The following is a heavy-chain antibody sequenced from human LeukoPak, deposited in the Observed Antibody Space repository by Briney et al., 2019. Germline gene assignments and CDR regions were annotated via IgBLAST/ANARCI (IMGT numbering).Heavy chain of an antibody. V-gene: IGHV3-33*06. J-gene: IGHJ6*03. D-gene: IGHD1-26*01. Sequence: TGGSLRLSCAAAGFTFSSYAMHWVRQAPGKGLEWVAVTRYDGSNKYYADSVKGRFTISRDNSKNTLYLQMNSLRAEDTAVYYCAKEYGVGATGYMDVWGKGTTVTVSS. CDR2: TRYDGSNK. CDR1: GFTFSSYA. CDR3: AKEYGVGATGYMDV.